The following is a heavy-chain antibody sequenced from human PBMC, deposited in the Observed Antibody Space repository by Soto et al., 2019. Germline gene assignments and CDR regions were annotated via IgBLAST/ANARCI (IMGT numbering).Heavy chain of an antibody. CDR1: GFTFSNAW. J-gene: IGHJ6*02. V-gene: IGHV3-15*01. CDR2: IKSKTDGGTT. CDR3: TTSTPFWSGLGNYYYYGMDV. Sequence: VGSLRLSCAASGFTFSNAWMSWVRQAPGKGLEWVGRIKSKTDGGTTDYAAPVKGRFTISRDDSKNTLYLQMNSLKTEDTAVYYCTTSTPFWSGLGNYYYYGMDVWGQGTTVTVSS. D-gene: IGHD3-3*01.